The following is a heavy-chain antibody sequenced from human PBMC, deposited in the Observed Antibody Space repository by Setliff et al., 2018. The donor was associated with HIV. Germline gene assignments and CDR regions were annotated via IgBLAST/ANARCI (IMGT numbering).Heavy chain of an antibody. V-gene: IGHV1-8*01. CDR1: GSTSTSYD. D-gene: IGHD2-15*01. J-gene: IGHJ6*03. CDR3: ARTRSGGSSVYYYYYMDV. Sequence: GASVKVSCKASGSTSTSYDINWVRQATGQGLEWMGWMNPDSGNTGSAQTFQGRLTITWNTYISTAYMELRSPGFDDTAVYFCARTRSGGSSVYYYYYMDVWGQGTAVTVSS. CDR2: MNPDSGNT.